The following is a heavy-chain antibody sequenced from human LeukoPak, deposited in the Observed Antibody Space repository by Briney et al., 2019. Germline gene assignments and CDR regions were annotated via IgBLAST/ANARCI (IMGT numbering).Heavy chain of an antibody. V-gene: IGHV4-34*01. D-gene: IGHD3-22*01. CDR2: INHSGST. J-gene: IGHJ4*02. CDR3: ARGGRYDSSGYCYAAYRDFDY. Sequence: PSETLSLTCAVYGGSFSGYYWSWIRQPPGKGLEWIGEINHSGSTNYNPSLKSRVTISVDTSKNQFSLKLSSVTAADTAVYYCARGGRYDSSGYCYAAYRDFDYWGQETLVTVSS. CDR1: GGSFSGYY.